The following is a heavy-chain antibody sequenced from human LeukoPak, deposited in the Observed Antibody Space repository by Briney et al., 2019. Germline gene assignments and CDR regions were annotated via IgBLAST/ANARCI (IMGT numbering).Heavy chain of an antibody. CDR3: ARGYCSGGNCYFDY. CDR2: VYSGGSR. Sequence: GGSLRLSCAASGFTVSGNYMSWVRQAPGKGLEWVSVVYSGGSRYYADSVEGRFTISRDNSKKMLYLQMNSLRDEDTAVYYCARGYCSGGNCYFDYWGQGTLVTVSS. CDR1: GFTVSGNY. D-gene: IGHD2-15*01. V-gene: IGHV3-53*01. J-gene: IGHJ4*02.